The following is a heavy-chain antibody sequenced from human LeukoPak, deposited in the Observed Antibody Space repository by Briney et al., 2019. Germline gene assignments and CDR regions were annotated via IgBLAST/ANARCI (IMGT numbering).Heavy chain of an antibody. Sequence: PSETLSLTCTVSGGSISSYYWSWIRQPPGKGLEWTGYIYYSGSTNHNPSLKSRVTISVDTSKNQFSLKLSSVTAADTAVYYCARPSGSYSHAPFDYWGQGTLVTVSS. CDR3: ARPSGSYSHAPFDY. CDR1: GGSISSYY. V-gene: IGHV4-59*01. CDR2: IYYSGST. J-gene: IGHJ4*02. D-gene: IGHD1-26*01.